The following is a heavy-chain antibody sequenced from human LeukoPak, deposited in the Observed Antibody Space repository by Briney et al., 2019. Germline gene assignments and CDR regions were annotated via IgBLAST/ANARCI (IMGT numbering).Heavy chain of an antibody. CDR1: GFTFSSYA. J-gene: IGHJ3*02. CDR2: ISYDGSNK. V-gene: IGHV3-30-3*01. CDR3: ERGSYYYYSSGYYGGAFDI. D-gene: IGHD3-22*01. Sequence: GRSLTLSCAASGFTFSSYAMHWVRQAPGKGLVWVAVISYDGSNKYYADSVKGRFTISRDNSKNTLYLQMNSLRAEDTAVYYCERGSYYYYSSGYYGGAFDIWGQGTMVTVSS.